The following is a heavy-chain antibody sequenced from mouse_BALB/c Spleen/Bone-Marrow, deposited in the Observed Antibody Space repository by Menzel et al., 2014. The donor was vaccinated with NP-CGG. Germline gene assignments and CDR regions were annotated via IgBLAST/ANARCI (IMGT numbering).Heavy chain of an antibody. V-gene: IGHV5-6-3*01. CDR2: INSNGGST. D-gene: IGHD2-1*01. J-gene: IGHJ2*01. CDR3: ARGNYGNYVDYFDY. CDR1: GFTFXSYG. Sequence: EVHLVESGGGLVQPGGSLKLSCAASGFTFXSYGMSWVRQTPDKRLELVASINSNGGSTYYPDSVEGRFTISRDNAKNTLCLQMSSLKSEDTAMYYCARGNYGNYVDYFDYWGQGTTLTVSS.